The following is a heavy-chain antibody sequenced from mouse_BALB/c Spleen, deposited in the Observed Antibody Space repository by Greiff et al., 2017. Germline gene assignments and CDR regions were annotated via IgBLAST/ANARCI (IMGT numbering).Heavy chain of an antibody. CDR1: GFTFSSYG. D-gene: IGHD4-1*01. CDR2: INSNGGST. Sequence: EVKLMESGGGLVQPGGSLKLSCAASGFTFSSYGMSWVRQTPDKRLELVATINSNGGSTYYPDSVKGRFTISRDNAKNTLYLQMSSLKSEDTAMYYCARTGTGDFDYWGQGTTLTVSS. CDR3: ARTGTGDFDY. V-gene: IGHV5-6-3*01. J-gene: IGHJ2*01.